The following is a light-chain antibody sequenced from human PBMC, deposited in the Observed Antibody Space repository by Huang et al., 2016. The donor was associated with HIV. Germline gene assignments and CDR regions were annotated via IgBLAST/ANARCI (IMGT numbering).Light chain of an antibody. CDR1: QSVSTR. Sequence: DIQMTQSPSTLSAAIGDRVTITCRASQSVSTRLAWYQQKPGKAPRLLLQEASSLESGVPSRFSGSGSGTEFTLTISSLQPDDFATYYCQQYDGYPWTFGQGTKVEIK. CDR3: QQYDGYPWT. J-gene: IGKJ1*01. V-gene: IGKV1-5*03. CDR2: EAS.